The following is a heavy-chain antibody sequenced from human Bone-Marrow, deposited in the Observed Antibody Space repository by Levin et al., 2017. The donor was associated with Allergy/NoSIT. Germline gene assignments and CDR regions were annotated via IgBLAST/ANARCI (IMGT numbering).Heavy chain of an antibody. Sequence: ASVKVSCKASGYTFTSYYMHWVRQAPGQGLEWMGIINPSGGSTSYAQKFQGRVTMTRDTSTSTVYMELSSLRSEDTAVYYCARDPYDYGDYVDGVGMDVWGQGTTVTVSS. CDR1: GYTFTSYY. V-gene: IGHV1-46*01. D-gene: IGHD4-17*01. CDR2: INPSGGST. CDR3: ARDPYDYGDYVDGVGMDV. J-gene: IGHJ6*02.